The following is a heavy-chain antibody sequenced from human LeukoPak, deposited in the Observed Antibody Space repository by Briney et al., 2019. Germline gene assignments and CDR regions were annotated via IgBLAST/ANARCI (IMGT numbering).Heavy chain of an antibody. CDR3: ARGRGYDPVVFYFDF. CDR1: GGLISSNPFF. V-gene: IGHV4-39*07. Sequence: SETLSLTCSVSGGLISSNPFFWGWVRQPPGKGLEWIGSIFYTGSIYYNPSLKSRVTFFEDSSKNQFFLQLSSVTAAVTAVYYCARGRGYDPVVFYFDFWGQGNLVSVSS. D-gene: IGHD1-1*01. J-gene: IGHJ4*02. CDR2: IFYTGSI.